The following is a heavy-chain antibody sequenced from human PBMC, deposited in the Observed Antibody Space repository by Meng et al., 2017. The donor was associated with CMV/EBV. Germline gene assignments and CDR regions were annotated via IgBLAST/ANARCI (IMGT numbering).Heavy chain of an antibody. J-gene: IGHJ4*02. V-gene: IGHV3-21*01. CDR3: ARDQEGGGFDY. CDR2: ISSSSSYI. Sequence: GGSLRLSCAASGFTFSSYSMNWVRQAPGKGLEWVSSISSSSSYIYYADSVKGRFTISSDNAKNSLYLQMNSLRAEDTAVYYCARDQEGGGFDYWGQGTLVTVSS. D-gene: IGHD3-16*01. CDR1: GFTFSSYS.